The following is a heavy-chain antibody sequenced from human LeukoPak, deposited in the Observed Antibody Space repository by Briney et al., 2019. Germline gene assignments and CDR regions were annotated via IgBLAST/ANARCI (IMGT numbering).Heavy chain of an antibody. CDR3: ARDANSGWYYQFDY. V-gene: IGHV1-69*01. J-gene: IGHJ4*02. D-gene: IGHD6-19*01. CDR2: IIPIFGTA. CDR1: GGTFSSYA. Sequence: SVKVSCKASGGTFSSYAISWVRQAPGQGLEWVGGIIPIFGTANYAQKFQGGVTITADESTSTAYMELSSLRSEDTAVYYCARDANSGWYYQFDYWGQGTLVTVSS.